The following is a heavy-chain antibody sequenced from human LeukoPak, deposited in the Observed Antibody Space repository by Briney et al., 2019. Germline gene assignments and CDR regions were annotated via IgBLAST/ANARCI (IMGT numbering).Heavy chain of an antibody. CDR3: ASVGRTWDAFDI. V-gene: IGHV4-34*01. Sequence: SETLSLTCAVYGGSFSGYYWSWIRQPPGKGLEWIGEINHSGSNNYNPSLKSRVTISVDTSKNQFSLKLSSVTAADTAVYYCASVGRTWDAFDIWGQGTMVTVSS. J-gene: IGHJ3*02. CDR2: INHSGSN. CDR1: GGSFSGYY. D-gene: IGHD2-15*01.